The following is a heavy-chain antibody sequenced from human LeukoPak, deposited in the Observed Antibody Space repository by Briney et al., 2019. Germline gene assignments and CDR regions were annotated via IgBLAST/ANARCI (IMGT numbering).Heavy chain of an antibody. CDR2: IYYSGST. CDR1: GGSISSYY. Sequence: PSETLSLTCTVSGGSISSYYWSWIRQPPGKGLEWIGYIYYSGSTNYNPSLKSRVTISVDTSKNQFSLKLSSVTAADTAVYYCARAYSGYDSYFDYWGQGTLVTVSS. J-gene: IGHJ4*02. CDR3: ARAYSGYDSYFDY. V-gene: IGHV4-59*01. D-gene: IGHD5-12*01.